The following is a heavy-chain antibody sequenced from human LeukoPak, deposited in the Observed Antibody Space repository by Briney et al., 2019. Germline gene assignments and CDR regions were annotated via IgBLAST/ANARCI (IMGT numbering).Heavy chain of an antibody. CDR2: ISSSGSTI. Sequence: PGGSLRLSCAASGLTVSRNYMSWVRQAPGKGLEWVSYISSSGSTIYYADSVKGRFTISRDNAKNSLYLQMNSLRAEDTAVYYCARGGDIVVVPAAIPTYYFDYWGQGTLVTVSS. CDR1: GLTVSRNY. V-gene: IGHV3-48*03. J-gene: IGHJ4*02. D-gene: IGHD2-2*01. CDR3: ARGGDIVVVPAAIPTYYFDY.